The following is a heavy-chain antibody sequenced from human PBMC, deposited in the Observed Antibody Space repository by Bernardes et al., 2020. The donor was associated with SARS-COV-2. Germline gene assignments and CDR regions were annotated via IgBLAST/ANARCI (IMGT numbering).Heavy chain of an antibody. D-gene: IGHD3-10*01. J-gene: IGHJ5*02. CDR1: DYPFIDYY. CDR3: ARSLWFGELFLGDL. V-gene: IGHV1-2*02. Sequence: ASVKVSCTASDYPFIDYYVHWLRQAPGQGLEWMGWINPENGDTYYAPKFRGRVTLTSDTSINKADMQLSGLRLDDAAIYFCARSLWFGELFLGDLWGQGTLVTVSS. CDR2: INPENGDT.